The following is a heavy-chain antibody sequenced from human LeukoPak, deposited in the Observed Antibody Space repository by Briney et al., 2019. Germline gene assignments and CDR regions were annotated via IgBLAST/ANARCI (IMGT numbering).Heavy chain of an antibody. CDR1: GFTFSSYA. D-gene: IGHD3-10*01. J-gene: IGHJ6*02. V-gene: IGHV3-30-3*01. Sequence: PGGSLRLSCAASGFTFSSYAMHWVRQAPGEGLEWVAVISYDGSNKYYADSVKGRFTISRDNSKNTLYLQMNSLRAEDTAVYYCARDWELLWFGEPNPYYYYGMDVWGQGTTVTVSS. CDR3: ARDWELLWFGEPNPYYYYGMDV. CDR2: ISYDGSNK.